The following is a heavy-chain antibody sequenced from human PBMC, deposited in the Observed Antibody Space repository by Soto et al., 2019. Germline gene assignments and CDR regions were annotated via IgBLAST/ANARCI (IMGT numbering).Heavy chain of an antibody. J-gene: IGHJ6*02. Sequence: SGPTLVNPTRTRTLTCTFSGFSLSTSGVGVGWIRQPPGKALEWLALIYWNDDKRYSPSLKSRLTITKDTSKNQVVRTMTNMDPVDTATYYCAHSVITMVRGAQRSPPYYYSGMDVWGQWPTVTVSS. CDR1: GFSLSTSGVG. CDR3: AHSVITMVRGAQRSPPYYYSGMDV. CDR2: IYWNDDK. D-gene: IGHD3-10*01. V-gene: IGHV2-5*01.